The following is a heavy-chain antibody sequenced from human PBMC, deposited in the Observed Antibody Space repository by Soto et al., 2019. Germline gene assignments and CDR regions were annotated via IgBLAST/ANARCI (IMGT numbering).Heavy chain of an antibody. CDR2: ISSSSSDI. Sequence: GGSLRLSCEASGFTFNNFGMHWVRQAPGKGLEWVSFISSSSSDIYYADSLKGRFTISRDNAKNSLYLQMSSLRAEDTALYYCARDHYGSGSPPGYWGQGILVTVSS. J-gene: IGHJ4*02. CDR3: ARDHYGSGSPPGY. V-gene: IGHV3-21*01. D-gene: IGHD3-10*01. CDR1: GFTFNNFG.